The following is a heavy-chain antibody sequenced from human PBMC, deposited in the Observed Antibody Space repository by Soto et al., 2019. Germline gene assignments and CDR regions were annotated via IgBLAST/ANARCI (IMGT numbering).Heavy chain of an antibody. CDR1: GYTFTSYA. D-gene: IGHD3-10*01. V-gene: IGHV1-3*01. J-gene: IGHJ5*02. CDR2: ISGGSGNT. Sequence: ASVKVSCKASGYTFTSYAMHWVRQAPGQRLEWMGWISGGSGNTKYSQKFQGRVTITRDTSASTAYMELSSLRSEDTAVYYCARDGSGSYTDHWGQGTIVTVSS. CDR3: ARDGSGSYTDH.